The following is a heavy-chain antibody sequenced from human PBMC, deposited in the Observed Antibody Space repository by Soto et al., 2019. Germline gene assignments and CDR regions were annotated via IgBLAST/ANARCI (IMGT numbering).Heavy chain of an antibody. CDR2: IFHSGNM. V-gene: IGHV4-31*11. J-gene: IGHJ5*02. CDR1: GGSISSLGYY. CDR3: AREERFSHWLDP. Sequence: SETLSLTCAVSGGSISSLGYYWSWIRQDPGKGLEWIGHIFHSGNMDYNPSLQSRVTTSVDTSKNQFSLKLSSVTAADTAVYYCAREERFSHWLDPWGQGTLVTVSS.